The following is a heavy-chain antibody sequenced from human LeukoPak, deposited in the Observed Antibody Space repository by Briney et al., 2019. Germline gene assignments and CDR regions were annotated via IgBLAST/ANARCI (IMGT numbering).Heavy chain of an antibody. Sequence: GGSMRLSCVASGFTFSSYSMNWVRQAPGKGLEWVSSISSSSSYIYYADSVKGRFTISRDNAKNSLYLQMNSLRAEDTAVYYCARGDRDLYCSGTSCYPVLGGQGTLVTVSS. CDR1: GFTFSSYS. D-gene: IGHD2-2*01. CDR3: ARGDRDLYCSGTSCYPVL. J-gene: IGHJ4*02. V-gene: IGHV3-21*01. CDR2: ISSSSSYI.